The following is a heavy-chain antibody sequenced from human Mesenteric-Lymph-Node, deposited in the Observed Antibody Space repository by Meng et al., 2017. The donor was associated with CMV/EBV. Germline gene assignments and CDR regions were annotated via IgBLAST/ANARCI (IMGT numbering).Heavy chain of an antibody. Sequence: GESLMISCASSGFPFSSYSMNWVRPAPGKGLEWVSSISSSSSYIYYADSVKGRFTISRDNAKNSLYLQMNSLRAEDTAVYYCARDRSYYDSSGYYFYAFDIWGQGTMVTVSS. CDR2: ISSSSSYI. V-gene: IGHV3-21*01. D-gene: IGHD3-22*01. J-gene: IGHJ3*02. CDR1: GFPFSSYS. CDR3: ARDRSYYDSSGYYFYAFDI.